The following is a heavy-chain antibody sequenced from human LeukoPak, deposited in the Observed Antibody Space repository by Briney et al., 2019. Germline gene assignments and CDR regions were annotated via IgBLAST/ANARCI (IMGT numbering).Heavy chain of an antibody. D-gene: IGHD2-15*01. CDR1: GYTFSSYS. CDR3: ARFILYHGAFDI. J-gene: IGHJ3*02. V-gene: IGHV3-7*01. CDR2: IRDDGIAK. Sequence: GGSLRLSCAASGYTFSSYSMNWVRQAPGKGLEWVASIRDDGIAKFYVDSVKGRFTVSRDNAKKSLDLHLSSLRAEDTAVYYCARFILYHGAFDIWGQGTMVTVSS.